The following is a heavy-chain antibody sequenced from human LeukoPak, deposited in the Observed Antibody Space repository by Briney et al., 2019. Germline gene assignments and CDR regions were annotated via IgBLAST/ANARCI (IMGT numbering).Heavy chain of an antibody. CDR3: AQLTVTKDYYYYYGMDV. J-gene: IGHJ6*02. CDR1: GGSINSGGYY. Sequence: SETLSLTCTDSGGSINSGGYYWSWIRQHPGKGLEWIGYIYDSGSTYYNPSLKSRATISVDTSKNQFSLKLSSVTAADTAVYYCAQLTVTKDYYYYYGMDVWGQGTTVTVSS. V-gene: IGHV4-31*03. CDR2: IYDSGST. D-gene: IGHD4-11*01.